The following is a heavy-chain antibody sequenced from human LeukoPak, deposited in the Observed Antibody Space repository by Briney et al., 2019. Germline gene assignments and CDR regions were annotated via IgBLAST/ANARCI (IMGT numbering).Heavy chain of an antibody. D-gene: IGHD1-26*01. J-gene: IGHJ4*02. CDR2: IIPIFGTA. V-gene: IGHV1-69*13. CDR3: ARGELGGSWSGGFDY. Sequence: GASVKVSCKASGGTFSSYAISWVRQAPGQGLEWMGGIIPIFGTANYAQKFQGRVTITADESTSTAYMELSSLRSEDTAVYYCARGELGGSWSGGFDYWGQGTLVTVSS. CDR1: GGTFSSYA.